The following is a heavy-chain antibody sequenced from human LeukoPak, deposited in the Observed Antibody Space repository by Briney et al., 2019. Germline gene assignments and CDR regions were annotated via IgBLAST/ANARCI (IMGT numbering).Heavy chain of an antibody. CDR1: GGSISTHY. J-gene: IGHJ4*02. CDR2: IYISGST. CDR3: ARGGQHLWPASFDY. V-gene: IGHV4-4*07. Sequence: SETLSLTCTVSGGSISTHYWSWIRQSAVKELEWIGRIYISGSTDYNPSLKSRVTMSVDTSKNQFSLKLSPVTAADTAVYYCARGGQHLWPASFDYWGQGTLVTVSS. D-gene: IGHD5-18*01.